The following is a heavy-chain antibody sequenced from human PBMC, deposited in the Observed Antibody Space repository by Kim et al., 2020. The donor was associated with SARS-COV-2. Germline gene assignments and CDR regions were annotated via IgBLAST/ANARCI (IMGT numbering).Heavy chain of an antibody. CDR1: RYTFSSHG. CDR2: INVYNGDT. CDR3: ARSGGFWGYYNLDV. D-gene: IGHD2-15*01. Sequence: ASVKVSCKTSRYTFSSHGISWVRQAPGQGPEWMGWINVYNGDTKYAERLQGRVTMTTDTSTRTAYMELRGLRSDDTAVYYCARSGGFWGYYNLDVWGQGTTVTVPS. J-gene: IGHJ6*02. V-gene: IGHV1-18*04.